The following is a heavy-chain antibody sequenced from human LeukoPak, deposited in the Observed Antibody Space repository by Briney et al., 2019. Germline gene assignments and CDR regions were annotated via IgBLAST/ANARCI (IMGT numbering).Heavy chain of an antibody. V-gene: IGHV3-48*03. Sequence: PGGSLRLSCAASGFTFSSYEMNWVRQAPGKGLEWVSYISSSGSTIYYADSVKGRFTISRDNAENSLYLRMNSLRAEDTAVYYCVVEASFDYWGQGTLVTVSS. CDR1: GFTFSSYE. CDR3: VVEASFDY. J-gene: IGHJ4*02. CDR2: ISSSGSTI.